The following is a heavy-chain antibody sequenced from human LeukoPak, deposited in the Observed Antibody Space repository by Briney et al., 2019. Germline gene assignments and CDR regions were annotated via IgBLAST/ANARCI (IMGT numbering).Heavy chain of an antibody. CDR3: ARDRERQYYFDY. Sequence: PGGSLRLSRAASGFTLNRTYMSWVRQAPGRGLEWVSVIYSGGATYYSDSVKGRFTISRDNSKNTLYLQMNSLRAEDTAVYYCARDRERQYYFDYWGQGTLVTVSS. CDR1: GFTLNRTY. D-gene: IGHD5-24*01. CDR2: IYSGGAT. V-gene: IGHV3-66*01. J-gene: IGHJ4*02.